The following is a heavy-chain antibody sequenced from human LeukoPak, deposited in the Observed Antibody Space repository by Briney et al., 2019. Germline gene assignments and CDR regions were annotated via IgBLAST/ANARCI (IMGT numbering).Heavy chain of an antibody. CDR1: GGSISSSNW. D-gene: IGHD6-19*01. CDR3: ARDPRIAVAGTPFDY. V-gene: IGHV4-4*02. J-gene: IGHJ4*02. CDR2: IYHSGST. Sequence: SETLSLTCAVSGGSISSSNWWSWVRQPPGKGLEWIGEIYHSGSTNYNPSLKSRVTISVDKSKNQFSLKLSSVTAADTAVYYCARDPRIAVAGTPFDYWGQGTLVTVSS.